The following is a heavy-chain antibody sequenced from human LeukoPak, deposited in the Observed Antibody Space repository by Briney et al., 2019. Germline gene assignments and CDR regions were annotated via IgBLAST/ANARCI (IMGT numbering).Heavy chain of an antibody. CDR2: IWYDGSNK. Sequence: GGSLRLSCAASGFTFSSYGMHWVRQAPGKGLEWVAVIWYDGSNKYYADSVKGRFTISRDNSKNTLYLQMNSLRAEDTAVYYCARDRHPYYYDSSGLGAWGQGTLVTVSS. D-gene: IGHD3-22*01. V-gene: IGHV3-33*01. CDR1: GFTFSSYG. CDR3: ARDRHPYYYDSSGLGA. J-gene: IGHJ5*02.